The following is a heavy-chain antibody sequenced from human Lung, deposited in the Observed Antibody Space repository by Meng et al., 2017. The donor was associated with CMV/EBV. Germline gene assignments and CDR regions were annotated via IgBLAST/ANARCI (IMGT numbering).Heavy chain of an antibody. CDR2: ISYDGINK. D-gene: IGHD2-21*01. Sequence: XXAASKFTFSTYDMHWVRQAPGKGLEWVAIISYDGINKYNADSVKGRFTISRDNSKNTLYLQMNSLRAEDTAVYYCTRGGGGSDGDSYFFYFWGQGTXVTVSS. J-gene: IGHJ4*03. CDR1: KFTFSTYD. CDR3: TRGGGGSDGDSYFFYF. V-gene: IGHV3-30-3*01.